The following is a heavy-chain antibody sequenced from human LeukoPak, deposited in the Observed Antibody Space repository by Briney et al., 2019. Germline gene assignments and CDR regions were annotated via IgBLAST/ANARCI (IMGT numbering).Heavy chain of an antibody. Sequence: GGSLRLSCAASGFTFSSYAMHWVRQAPGKGLEWVAVISYDGSNKYYAVSVKGRFTISRDNSKNTLYLQMNSLRAEDTAVYYCARDRPHQWLVLTDAFDIWGQGTMVTVSS. CDR2: ISYDGSNK. CDR3: ARDRPHQWLVLTDAFDI. J-gene: IGHJ3*02. V-gene: IGHV3-30*04. CDR1: GFTFSSYA. D-gene: IGHD6-19*01.